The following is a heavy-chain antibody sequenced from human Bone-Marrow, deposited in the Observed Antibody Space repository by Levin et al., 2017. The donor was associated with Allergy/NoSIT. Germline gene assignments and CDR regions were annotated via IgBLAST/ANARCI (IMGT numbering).Heavy chain of an antibody. CDR3: AKDRNRMRLVVTAIDY. V-gene: IGHV3-23*01. CDR1: GFSFNTYG. J-gene: IGHJ4*02. D-gene: IGHD2-21*02. Sequence: GGSLRLSCAASGFSFNTYGMTWVRQAPGKGLEWVSVISGSGGSTYYADSVKGRFTISRDNSKNTLYLHMDSLRAEDTAIYYCAKDRNRMRLVVTAIDYWGQGILVTVSS. CDR2: ISGSGGST.